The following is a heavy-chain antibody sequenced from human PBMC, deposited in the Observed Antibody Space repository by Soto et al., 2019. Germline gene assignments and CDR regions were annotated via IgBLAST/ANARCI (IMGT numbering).Heavy chain of an antibody. CDR3: ARPLWRDDYNWGYFDL. D-gene: IGHD4-4*01. CDR2: ISYDGSNK. CDR1: GFTFSSYA. Sequence: QVQLVESGGGVVQPGRSLRLSCAASGFTFSSYAMHWVRQAPGKGLEWVAVISYDGSNKYYADSVKGRFTISRDNSKNSLYRQMHSLRAEDTAVYYSARPLWRDDYNWGYFDLWGRGALVTVSS. J-gene: IGHJ2*01. V-gene: IGHV3-30-3*01.